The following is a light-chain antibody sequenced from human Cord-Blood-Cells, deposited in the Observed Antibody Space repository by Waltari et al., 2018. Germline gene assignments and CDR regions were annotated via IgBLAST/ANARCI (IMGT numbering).Light chain of an antibody. J-gene: IGKJ1*01. CDR3: QQSYSTPPT. Sequence: DIQMTQSQSSLSASVGDRVTITCRASQSSRSYLNWYHQKPGKAPKLLIYAASSLQSGVPSRFSGSGSGTDFTLTISSLQPEDFATYYCQQSYSTPPTFGQGTKVEIK. V-gene: IGKV1-39*01. CDR2: AAS. CDR1: QSSRSY.